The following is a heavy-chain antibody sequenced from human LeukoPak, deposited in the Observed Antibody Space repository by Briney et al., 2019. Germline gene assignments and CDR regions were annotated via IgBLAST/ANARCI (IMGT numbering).Heavy chain of an antibody. Sequence: PSQTLSLTCTVSGGSISSGGYYWSWIRQHPGKGLEWIGYIYYSGSTYYNPSLKSRVTISVDTSKNQFSLKLSSVTAADTAVYYCARQISSISLYYFDYWGQGTLVTVSS. CDR2: IYYSGST. J-gene: IGHJ4*02. CDR3: ARQISSISLYYFDY. V-gene: IGHV4-31*03. D-gene: IGHD2-21*01. CDR1: GGSISSGGYY.